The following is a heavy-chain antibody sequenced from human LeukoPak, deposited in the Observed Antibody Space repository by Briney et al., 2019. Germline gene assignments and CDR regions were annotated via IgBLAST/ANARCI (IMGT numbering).Heavy chain of an antibody. Sequence: ASVKVSCKASGYTLTTYGISWVRQAPGQGLEWMGWISAYNGNTNYAQKLQGRVTMTTDTSTSTAYMELRSLRSDDTAVYYCARGNREHYYYYYMDVWGKGTTVTVSS. CDR1: GYTLTTYG. J-gene: IGHJ6*03. D-gene: IGHD1-14*01. CDR2: ISAYNGNT. V-gene: IGHV1-18*01. CDR3: ARGNREHYYYYYMDV.